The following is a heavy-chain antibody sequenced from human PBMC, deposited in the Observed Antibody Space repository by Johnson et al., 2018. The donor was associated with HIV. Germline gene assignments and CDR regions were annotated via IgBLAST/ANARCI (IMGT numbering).Heavy chain of an antibody. J-gene: IGHJ3*02. CDR1: GFTFSSYW. D-gene: IGHD3-22*01. CDR3: ARGAPDYYDIPKNAFDI. V-gene: IGHV3-74*01. CDR2: INSDGSST. Sequence: EVQLVESGGGLVQPGGSLRLSCAASGFTFSSYWMHWVRQAPGKGLVWVSRINSDGSSTSYADSVKGRFTISIDNAKNTLYLQMNSLRAEDTAVYYCARGAPDYYDIPKNAFDIWGQGTMVTVSS.